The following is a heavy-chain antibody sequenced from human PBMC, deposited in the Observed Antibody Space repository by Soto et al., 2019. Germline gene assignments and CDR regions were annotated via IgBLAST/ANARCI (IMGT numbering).Heavy chain of an antibody. CDR3: ARYYSDYYYGMDV. V-gene: IGHV3-7*05. D-gene: IGHD4-4*01. CDR1: RFTFSRYW. Sequence: GGPLRLSCAASRFTFSRYWMSWVRQAPGKGLEWVANINQDGSERYSVDSVKGRFTISRDNAKNSLYLQMNSLRAEDTAVYYCARYYSDYYYGMDVWGQGTTVTVAS. J-gene: IGHJ6*02. CDR2: INQDGSER.